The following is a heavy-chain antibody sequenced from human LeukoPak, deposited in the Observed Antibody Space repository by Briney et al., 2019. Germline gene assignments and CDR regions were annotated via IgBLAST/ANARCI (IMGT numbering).Heavy chain of an antibody. Sequence: ASVKVSCKASGGTFSSYAISWVRQAPGQGLEWMGGIIPIFGTANYAQKFQGRVTITADESTSTAYMELSSLRAEDTAVYYCAREGPIVATIFPGYSSSWYPTYFDYWGQGTLVTVSS. CDR1: GGTFSSYA. CDR2: IIPIFGTA. V-gene: IGHV1-69*13. CDR3: AREGPIVATIFPGYSSSWYPTYFDY. J-gene: IGHJ4*02. D-gene: IGHD6-13*01.